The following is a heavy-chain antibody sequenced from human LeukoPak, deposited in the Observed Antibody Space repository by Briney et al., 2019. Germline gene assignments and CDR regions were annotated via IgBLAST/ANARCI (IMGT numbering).Heavy chain of an antibody. CDR3: AAFGDLLDY. D-gene: IGHD3-10*01. CDR1: GYTFTNYA. J-gene: IGHJ4*02. CDR2: MNPDSGNT. V-gene: IGHV1-8*02. Sequence: ASVKVSCKASGYTFTNYAMNWVRQATGQGLEWMGRMNPDSGNTNYAQRFQDRVTMTRDTSISTAYLELRSLTSEDTAAYYCAAFGDLLDYWGQGTLVAVSP.